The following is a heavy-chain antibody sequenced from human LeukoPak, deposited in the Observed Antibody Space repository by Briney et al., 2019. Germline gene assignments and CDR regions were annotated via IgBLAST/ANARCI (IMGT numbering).Heavy chain of an antibody. Sequence: GGSLRLSCAASGFTSSNYTLSWVRQAPGKGLEWVSYISSSSSNIYYADSVRGRFTISRDNAKNSLSLQMNSLRDEDTAIYYCARGYSRSYYDYWGQGTLVTASS. CDR3: ARGYSRSYYDY. CDR2: ISSSSSNI. J-gene: IGHJ4*02. D-gene: IGHD1-26*01. CDR1: GFTSSNYT. V-gene: IGHV3-48*02.